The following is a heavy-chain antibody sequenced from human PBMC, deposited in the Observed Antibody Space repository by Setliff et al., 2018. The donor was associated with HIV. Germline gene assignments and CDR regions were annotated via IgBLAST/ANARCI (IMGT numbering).Heavy chain of an antibody. CDR2: TYYTGST. Sequence: KPSETLSLTCTVSGGSISNYYWNWIRQPPGKGLEWIGYTYYTGSTNYDPSLKSRVTISLDTPKDQFSLKLSSVTAADTAIYYCARGDNYYYTSGTFHNGLDCFDFWGQGTMVTVSS. D-gene: IGHD3-10*01. V-gene: IGHV4-59*01. J-gene: IGHJ3*01. CDR3: ARGDNYYYTSGTFHNGLDCFDF. CDR1: GGSISNYY.